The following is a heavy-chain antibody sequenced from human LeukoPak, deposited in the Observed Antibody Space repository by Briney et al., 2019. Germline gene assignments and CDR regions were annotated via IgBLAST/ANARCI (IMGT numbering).Heavy chain of an antibody. V-gene: IGHV4-59*01. CDR2: IFSSGST. J-gene: IGHJ3*01. CDR3: ARWPMTNLAFDV. Sequence: SETLSLTCTVSGGSISTYFWSWIRQPPGKGLEWIGYIFSSGSTTYNPSLKSRLTISVDTSKNQFSLKLSSVTAADTAVYFCARWPMTNLAFDVWGQGTMVTVSS. D-gene: IGHD3-22*01. CDR1: GGSISTYF.